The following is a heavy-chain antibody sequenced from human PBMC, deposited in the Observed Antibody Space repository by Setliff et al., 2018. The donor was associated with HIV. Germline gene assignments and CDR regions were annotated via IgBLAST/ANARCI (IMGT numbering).Heavy chain of an antibody. CDR3: ARAQYEDRRRYYYDSSGHHPTGGDAFDI. CDR1: GGSISSNW. D-gene: IGHD3-22*01. J-gene: IGHJ3*02. CDR2: IYHSGGT. V-gene: IGHV4-4*02. Sequence: SETLSLTCAVSGGSISSNWWSWVRQSPGKGLEWIGEIYHSGGTHYNPSLQSRVTISVDKFKSQFSLKLNSVTAAATAVYYCARAQYEDRRRYYYDSSGHHPTGGDAFDIWGQGTMVTVSS.